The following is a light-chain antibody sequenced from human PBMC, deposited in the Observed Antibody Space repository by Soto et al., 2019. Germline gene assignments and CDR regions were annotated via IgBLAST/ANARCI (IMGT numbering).Light chain of an antibody. CDR3: HHYSNWPPT. V-gene: IGKV3-15*01. CDR2: YAS. CDR1: KSVHRI. Sequence: EVVMTQTPATLSVSPGERVTLSCRASKSVHRILAWYHQRPGQGPSLLIYYASTRATGVPDRFTGSGSGTEFTLTISSLQSEDFGVYHCHHYSNWPPTFGPGTKVEIK. J-gene: IGKJ3*01.